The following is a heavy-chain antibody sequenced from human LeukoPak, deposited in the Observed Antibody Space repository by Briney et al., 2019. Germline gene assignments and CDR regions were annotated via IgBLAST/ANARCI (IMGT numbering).Heavy chain of an antibody. Sequence: KPSETLSLTCTVSGYSISSGYYWGWIRQPPGKGLEWIGSIYHSGSTYYNPSLKSRVTISVDTSKNQFSLKLSSVTAADTAVYYCARERDGYSSSWYEDDAFDIWGQGTMVTVSS. CDR3: ARERDGYSSSWYEDDAFDI. CDR1: GYSISSGYY. CDR2: IYHSGST. J-gene: IGHJ3*02. D-gene: IGHD6-13*01. V-gene: IGHV4-38-2*02.